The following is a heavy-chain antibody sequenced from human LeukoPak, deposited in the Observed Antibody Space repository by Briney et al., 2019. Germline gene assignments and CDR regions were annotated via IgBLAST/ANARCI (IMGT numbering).Heavy chain of an antibody. CDR3: ARVGRIFGVALDAFDI. CDR1: GFTLSNAW. V-gene: IGHV3-15*01. Sequence: GGSLRLSCAASGFTLSNAWMSWVRQAPGKGLEWVGRIKSKTDGGTTDYAAPVKGRFTISRDDSKNTLYLQLNSLKTEDAAVYYCARVGRIFGVALDAFDIWGQGTMVTVSS. CDR2: IKSKTDGGTT. J-gene: IGHJ3*02. D-gene: IGHD3-3*01.